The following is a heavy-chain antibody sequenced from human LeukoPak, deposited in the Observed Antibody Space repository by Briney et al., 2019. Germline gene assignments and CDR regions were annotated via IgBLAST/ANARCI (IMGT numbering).Heavy chain of an antibody. Sequence: GRSLRLSRAAAGFTFSSYAMSWVRQAPGKGLEWVAAISGRGGSTYYADSVKGPFTISRDNSKNTLYLQMNSLRAEDTAVYYCAKAWIVVVVPDAFDIWGQGTMVTVSS. V-gene: IGHV3-23*01. D-gene: IGHD2-15*01. J-gene: IGHJ3*02. CDR3: AKAWIVVVVPDAFDI. CDR1: GFTFSSYA. CDR2: ISGRGGST.